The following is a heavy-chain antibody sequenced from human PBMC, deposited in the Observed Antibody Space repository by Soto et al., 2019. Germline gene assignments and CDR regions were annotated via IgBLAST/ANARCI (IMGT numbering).Heavy chain of an antibody. V-gene: IGHV3-23*01. D-gene: IGHD6-13*01. Sequence: PGGSLRLSCAASGFTFSSYAMSWVRQAPGKGLEWVSAISGSGGSTYYADSVKGRFTISRDNSKNTLYLQMNSLRAEDTAVYYCAKKGDGYSSSWYQNYFDYWGQGTLVTVSS. CDR3: AKKGDGYSSSWYQNYFDY. J-gene: IGHJ4*02. CDR2: ISGSGGST. CDR1: GFTFSSYA.